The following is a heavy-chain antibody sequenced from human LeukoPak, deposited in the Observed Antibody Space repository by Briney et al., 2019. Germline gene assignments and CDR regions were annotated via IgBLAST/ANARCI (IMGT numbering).Heavy chain of an antibody. CDR2: IISIFGKA. CDR3: ARGGYSSGWPDAFDI. J-gene: IGHJ3*02. Sequence: SVKVSCRASGGTFRYAISWVRQAPGQGLEWVGGIISIFGKANYAQRFQGRVTILADESTSTAYMELSSLRSEDTAVYYCARGGYSSGWPDAFDIWGQGTMVTVSS. CDR1: GGTFRYA. V-gene: IGHV1-69*13. D-gene: IGHD6-19*01.